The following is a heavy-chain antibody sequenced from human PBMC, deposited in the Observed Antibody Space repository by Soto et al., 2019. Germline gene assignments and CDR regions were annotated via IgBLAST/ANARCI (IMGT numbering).Heavy chain of an antibody. CDR1: VCTFTKYS. CDR2: ISYSGETK. CDR3: VRGVVVVVGSKDENFEH. V-gene: IGHV3-48*02. Sequence: VGSLRLSCVTSVCTFTKYSMNWVRHSPGKWLEWVSYISYSGETKYYADSLKGRYAISRDDAKNSVYLQMNSLRDEDTAFYYCVRGVVVVVGSKDENFEHWGQGTLVIVS. D-gene: IGHD2-15*01. J-gene: IGHJ4*02.